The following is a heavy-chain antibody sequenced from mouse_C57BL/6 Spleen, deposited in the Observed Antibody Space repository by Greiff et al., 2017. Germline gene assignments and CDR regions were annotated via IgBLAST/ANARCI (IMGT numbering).Heavy chain of an antibody. J-gene: IGHJ3*01. CDR3: ARARYYGSSYEFAY. CDR2: ISYDGSN. Sequence: EVQVVESGPGLVKPSQSLSLTCSVTGYSITSGYYWNWIRQFPGNKLEWMGYISYDGSNNYNPSLKNRISITRDTSKNQFFLKLNSVTTEDTATYYCARARYYGSSYEFAYWGQGTLVTVSA. V-gene: IGHV3-6*01. D-gene: IGHD1-1*01. CDR1: GYSITSGYY.